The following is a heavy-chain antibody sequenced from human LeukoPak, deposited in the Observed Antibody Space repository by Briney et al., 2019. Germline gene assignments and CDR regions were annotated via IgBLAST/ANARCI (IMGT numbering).Heavy chain of an antibody. Sequence: QTGGSLRLSCAGSRFSVSGNYITWVHQAPGEGLEWVSVTYSDGTTFYADSVKGRFTISRDSSKNTLFIQMNSLRVEDTAVYYCAGDPGLRNGMDVWGQGTTVTVSS. D-gene: IGHD2-8*01. CDR3: AGDPGLRNGMDV. CDR1: RFSVSGNY. V-gene: IGHV3-66*02. J-gene: IGHJ6*02. CDR2: TYSDGTT.